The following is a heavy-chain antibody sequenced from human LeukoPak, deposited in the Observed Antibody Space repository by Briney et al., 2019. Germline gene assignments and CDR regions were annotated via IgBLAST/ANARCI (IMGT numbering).Heavy chain of an antibody. V-gene: IGHV3-43*02. D-gene: IGHD1-26*01. CDR1: GFTHDDYA. CDR3: AKGVRSGTYYNCFDP. CDR2: ISGDGDNT. J-gene: IGHJ5*02. Sequence: GGSLSFSCVASGFTHDDYALDWVRQAPGQGLEWISLISGDGDNTYYADSVKGRFTISRDNSKNSLYLQMSSLRAEDTALYYCAKGVRSGTYYNCFDPWGQGTLVTVSS.